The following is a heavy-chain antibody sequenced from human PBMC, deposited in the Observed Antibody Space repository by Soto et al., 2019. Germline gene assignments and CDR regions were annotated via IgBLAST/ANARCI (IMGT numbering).Heavy chain of an antibody. D-gene: IGHD4-4*01. V-gene: IGHV4-34*01. CDR1: GGSFSGYY. Sequence: SETLSLTCAVYGGSFSGYYWSWIRQPPGKGLEWIGESNHSGSTNYNPSLKSRVTISVDTSKNQFSLKLSSVTAADTAVYYCASLRGLYSNLYYYYGMDVWGQGTTVTVSS. CDR3: ASLRGLYSNLYYYYGMDV. J-gene: IGHJ6*02. CDR2: SNHSGST.